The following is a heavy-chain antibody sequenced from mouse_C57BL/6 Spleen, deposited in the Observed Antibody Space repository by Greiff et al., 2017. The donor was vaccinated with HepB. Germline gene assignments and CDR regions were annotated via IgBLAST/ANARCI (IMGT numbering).Heavy chain of an antibody. J-gene: IGHJ2*01. CDR1: GYSITSGYD. CDR3: AREDYYYGTVFDY. V-gene: IGHV3-1*01. CDR2: ISYSGST. D-gene: IGHD1-1*01. Sequence: EVQLQQSGPGMVKPSQSLSLTCTVTGYSITSGYDWHWIRHFPGNKLEWMGYISYSGSTNYNPSLKSRISITHDTSKNHFFLKLNSVTTEYTATYYCAREDYYYGTVFDYWGQGTTLTVSS.